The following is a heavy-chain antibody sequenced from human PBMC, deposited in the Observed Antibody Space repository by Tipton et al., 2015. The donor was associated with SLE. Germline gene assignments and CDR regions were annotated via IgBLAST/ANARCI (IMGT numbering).Heavy chain of an antibody. V-gene: IGHV4-39*07. CDR3: AREGGGGSYPFDY. CDR2: IYYSGST. D-gene: IGHD1-26*01. Sequence: TLSLTCTVSGGSISSSSYYWGWIRQPPGKGLEWIGSIYYSGSTYYNPSLKSRVTISVDTSKNQFSPKLSSVTAADTAVYYCAREGGGGSYPFDYWGQGTLVTVSS. CDR1: GGSISSSSYY. J-gene: IGHJ4*02.